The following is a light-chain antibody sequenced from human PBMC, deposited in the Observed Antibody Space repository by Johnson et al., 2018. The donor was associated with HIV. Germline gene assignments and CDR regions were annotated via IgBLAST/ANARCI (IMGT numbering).Light chain of an antibody. CDR2: ENN. J-gene: IGLJ1*01. V-gene: IGLV1-51*02. Sequence: QSVLTQPPSVSAAPGQKVTISCSGSSCDIGNNYVSWHQKFPGAAPKLLIYENNKRPSGIPDRFSGSKSGTSATLDITGLQTGDEADYYCASWDRSLTVGTVFGPGTRVTVL. CDR1: SCDIGNNY. CDR3: ASWDRSLTVGTV.